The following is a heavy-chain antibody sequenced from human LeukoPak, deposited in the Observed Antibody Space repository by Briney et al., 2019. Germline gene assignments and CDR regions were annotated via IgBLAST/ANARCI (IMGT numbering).Heavy chain of an antibody. CDR2: IYTSGST. V-gene: IGHV4-4*07. J-gene: IGHJ6*03. Sequence: SETLSLTCTVSGGSISSYYWSWIRQPAGKGLEWVGRIYTSGSTNYNPSLKSRVTMSVDTSKNQFTLKLSSVTAADTAVYYCARFGGMVKNYYYYMDVWGKGTTVTVSS. CDR3: ARFGGMVKNYYYYMDV. D-gene: IGHD3-16*01. CDR1: GGSISSYY.